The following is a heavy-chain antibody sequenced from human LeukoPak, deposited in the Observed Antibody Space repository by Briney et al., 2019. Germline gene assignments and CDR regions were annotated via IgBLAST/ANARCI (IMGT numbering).Heavy chain of an antibody. D-gene: IGHD1-26*01. CDR1: GFTFSSYS. J-gene: IGHJ6*03. V-gene: IGHV3-21*01. CDR2: ISSSSSYI. Sequence: GGSLRLSCAASGFTFSSYSMKWVRQAPGKGLEWVSSISSSSSYIYYADSVKGRFTISRDNSENPLYLQMNSLRAEDTAVYYCARDPYSGSYGNYYYYFMDVWGKGTTVTISS. CDR3: ARDPYSGSYGNYYYYFMDV.